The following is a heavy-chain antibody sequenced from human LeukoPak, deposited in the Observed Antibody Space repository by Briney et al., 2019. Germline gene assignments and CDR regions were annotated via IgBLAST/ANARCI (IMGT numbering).Heavy chain of an antibody. CDR2: IAYDGSNE. D-gene: IGHD6-19*01. J-gene: IGHJ3*02. CDR3: AKDQGIAVAGTDDAFDI. Sequence: PGGSLRLSCAASGFTFSNYGMHWVRQAPGKGLEWVAVIAYDGSNEYYAEFVKGRFTISRDNSKNTLYLLMYSLRAEDTAVYFCAKDQGIAVAGTDDAFDIWGQGTRVTVSS. CDR1: GFTFSNYG. V-gene: IGHV3-30*18.